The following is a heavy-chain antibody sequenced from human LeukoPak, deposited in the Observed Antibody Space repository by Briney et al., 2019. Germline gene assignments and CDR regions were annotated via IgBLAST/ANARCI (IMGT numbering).Heavy chain of an antibody. CDR1: GYTFTSYG. Sequence: ASVKVSCKASGYTFTSYGISWVRQAPGQGLEWMGWISAYNGNTNYAQKLQGRVTMTTGTSTSTAYMELRSLRSDDTAVYYCARGSSSRPLYDYYYYYMDVWGKGTTVTVSS. CDR2: ISAYNGNT. V-gene: IGHV1-18*01. CDR3: ARGSSSRPLYDYYYYYMDV. J-gene: IGHJ6*03. D-gene: IGHD3-16*01.